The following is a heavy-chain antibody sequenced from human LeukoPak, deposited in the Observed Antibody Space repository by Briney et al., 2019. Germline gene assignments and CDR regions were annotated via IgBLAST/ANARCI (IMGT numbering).Heavy chain of an antibody. CDR1: GFTFSSYW. CDR3: AKLIAARPRGTFDY. J-gene: IGHJ4*02. Sequence: GGSLRLSCAASGFTFSSYWMHWVRQAPGKGLVWVSRINSDGSSTYYADSVKGRFTISRDNSKNTLYLQMNSLRAEDTAVYYCAKLIAARPRGTFDYWGQGTLVTVSS. CDR2: INSDGSST. D-gene: IGHD6-6*01. V-gene: IGHV3-74*01.